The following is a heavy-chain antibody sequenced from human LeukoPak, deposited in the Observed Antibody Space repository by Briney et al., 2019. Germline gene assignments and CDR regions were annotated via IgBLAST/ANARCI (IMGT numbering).Heavy chain of an antibody. CDR2: IHYSGST. V-gene: IGHV4-59*07. CDR3: ARGAWFATGGYDY. CDR1: VGSISNYY. J-gene: IGHJ4*01. Sequence: SYTLSLTHTVSVGSISNYYWSWIRQPPAKAREGIGYIHYSGSTNYNPSLKSRVSISVDTSKNPSSLRLTSVTAADTAVFYCARGAWFATGGYDYWGQGTLVTVSS. D-gene: IGHD3-10*01.